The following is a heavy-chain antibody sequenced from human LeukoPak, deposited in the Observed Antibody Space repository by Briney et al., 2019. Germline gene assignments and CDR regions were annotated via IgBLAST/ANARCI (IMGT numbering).Heavy chain of an antibody. V-gene: IGHV4-4*07. D-gene: IGHD3-3*01. J-gene: IGHJ4*02. CDR1: GGSISGYY. CDR2: IYSSGSI. CDR3: ARNTYYDFWSGYAFDY. Sequence: PSETLSLTCTVFGGSISGYYWSWIRQPAGKGLEWIGRIYSSGSINYNPSLKSRVTLSVDTSKKQFSLKLSSVTAADTAVYYCARNTYYDFWSGYAFDYWGQGTLVTVSS.